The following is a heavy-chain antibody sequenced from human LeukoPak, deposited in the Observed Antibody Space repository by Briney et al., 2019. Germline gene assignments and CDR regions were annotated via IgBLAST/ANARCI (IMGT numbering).Heavy chain of an antibody. D-gene: IGHD3-22*01. CDR3: AREMGYYDSSGYYYELFDY. V-gene: IGHV3-21*01. CDR1: GFTFSSYS. Sequence: GGSLRLSCAASGFTFSSYSMNWVRQAPGKGLEWVSSISSSSSYIYYADSVKGRLTISRDNAKNSLYLQMNSLRAEDTAVYYCAREMGYYDSSGYYYELFDYWGQGTLVTVSS. CDR2: ISSSSSYI. J-gene: IGHJ4*02.